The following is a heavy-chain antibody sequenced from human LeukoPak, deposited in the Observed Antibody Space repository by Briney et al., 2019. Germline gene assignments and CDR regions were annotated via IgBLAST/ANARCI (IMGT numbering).Heavy chain of an antibody. D-gene: IGHD3-10*01. CDR3: ARDGSGSYYDRGWFDP. CDR2: MNPNIGNT. V-gene: IGHV1-8*01. CDR1: AYTFTSYN. Sequence: GASVKVSCKASAYTFTSYNINWVRQATGQGLEWMGWMNPNIGNTGYVQKFQGRVTITRNTSISTAYIEHSSLTSEETALYYCARDGSGSYYDRGWFDPWGQGTLVTVSS. J-gene: IGHJ5*02.